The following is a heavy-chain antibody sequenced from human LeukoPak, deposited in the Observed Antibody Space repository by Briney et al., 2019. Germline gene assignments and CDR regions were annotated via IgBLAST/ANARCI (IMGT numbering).Heavy chain of an antibody. CDR1: GGTFSSYA. CDR3: AREHGGYDSLNY. D-gene: IGHD5-12*01. J-gene: IGHJ4*02. CDR2: IIPIFGTA. Sequence: ASVKVSCKASGGTFSSYAISWVRQAPGQGLEWMGGIIPIFGTANYAQKFQGRVTITADKSTSTAYMELSSLRSEDTAVYYCAREHGGYDSLNYWGQGTLVTVSS. V-gene: IGHV1-69*06.